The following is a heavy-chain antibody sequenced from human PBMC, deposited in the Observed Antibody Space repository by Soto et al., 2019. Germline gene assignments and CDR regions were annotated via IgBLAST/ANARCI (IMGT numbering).Heavy chain of an antibody. CDR3: ARGGYRDHVDYYVGMGV. CDR2: IYSGGST. CDR1: GFTVSSNS. V-gene: IGHV3-53*01. Sequence: VQLVESAGGLIQRGGSVRLSCAASGFTVSSNSMSWGRQPPGKGLEWVSVIYSGGSTYFADSVKGRFTVSRDNAKDTLLLHMHRLRAEDTAVYYCARGGYRDHVDYYVGMGVWGQGTTVTVSS. D-gene: IGHD5-12*01. J-gene: IGHJ6*02.